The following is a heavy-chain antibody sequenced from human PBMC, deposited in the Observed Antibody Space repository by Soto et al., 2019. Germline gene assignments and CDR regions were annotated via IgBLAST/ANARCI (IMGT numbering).Heavy chain of an antibody. Sequence: QVQLVQSGGEVKKPGASVRVSCKTSGYTFSNFGISWLRQAPGQGLEWMGWISSFNSNTRYAQTFQGRVTMFTDTSASTAYMELRSLRPDDTAIYYCARDRTLVTTTRAVDFWGQGTLVTVSS. CDR2: ISSFNSNT. CDR1: GYTFSNFG. V-gene: IGHV1-18*01. J-gene: IGHJ4*02. D-gene: IGHD3-22*01. CDR3: ARDRTLVTTTRAVDF.